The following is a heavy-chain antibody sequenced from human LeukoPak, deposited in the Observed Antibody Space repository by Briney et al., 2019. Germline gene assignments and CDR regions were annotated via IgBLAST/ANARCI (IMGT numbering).Heavy chain of an antibody. CDR1: GYTLTELS. CDR2: FDPEDGET. CDR3: ATTLPKDIVATISIPFDY. Sequence: ASVKVSCEVSGYTLTELSMHWVRQAPGKGLEWMGGFDPEDGETIYAQKFQGRVTMTEDTSTDTAYMELSSLRSEDTAVYYCATTLPKDIVATISIPFDYWGQGTLVTVSS. V-gene: IGHV1-24*01. J-gene: IGHJ4*02. D-gene: IGHD5-12*01.